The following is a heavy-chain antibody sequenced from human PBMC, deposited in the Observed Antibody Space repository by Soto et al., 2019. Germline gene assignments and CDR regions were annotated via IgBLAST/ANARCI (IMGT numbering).Heavy chain of an antibody. Sequence: QVLLVQSSAEVKQPGCSLKVSCTASGGTFTSTAVSWVRQAPGQGLEWMGGILPVHSTQNYAQKFQARFTVPADPSTTTVTIGLISLRSDVTAVYYWASLAGVNRLMTTSGLNVWGQGPTFTV. V-gene: IGHV1-69*01. CDR1: GGTFTSTA. CDR3: ASLAGVNRLMTTSGLNV. CDR2: ILPVHSTQ. J-gene: IGHJ6*02. D-gene: IGHD2-15*01.